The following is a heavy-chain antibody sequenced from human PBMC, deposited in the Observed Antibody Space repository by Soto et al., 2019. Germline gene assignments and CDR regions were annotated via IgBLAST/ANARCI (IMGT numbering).Heavy chain of an antibody. D-gene: IGHD2-8*01. J-gene: IGHJ4*02. CDR2: IDTGGAP. V-gene: IGHV3-53*01. Sequence: EVQLVESGGGLIQPGGSRGLSGEPHGFPVSTNYMTWFRQAPGKGLEWVSVIDTGGAPYYADSVKGRFTIPRENSKNTPYLHMNSLRAEDTAVDYCARDQGWYANWGQGTLVTVSS. CDR3: ARDQGWYAN. CDR1: GFPVSTNY.